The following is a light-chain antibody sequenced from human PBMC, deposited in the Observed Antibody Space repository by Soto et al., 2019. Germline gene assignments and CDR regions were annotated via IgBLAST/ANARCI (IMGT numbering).Light chain of an antibody. Sequence: QSALTQPASVSGSPGQSITISCTGTSSDVVAYTFVSWYQQHPDKVPKLMIFDVSRRPSGVSDRFSGSKSGNTASLTISGLQPKDEADYYCSSYTISSTHVFGSGTKLTVL. CDR2: DVS. J-gene: IGLJ1*01. CDR3: SSYTISSTHV. CDR1: SSDVVAYTF. V-gene: IGLV2-14*03.